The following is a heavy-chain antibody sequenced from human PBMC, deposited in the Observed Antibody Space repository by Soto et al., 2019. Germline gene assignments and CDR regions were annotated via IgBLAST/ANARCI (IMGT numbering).Heavy chain of an antibody. J-gene: IGHJ4*02. V-gene: IGHV1-69*02. Sequence: GLEWMGRIIPILGIANYAQKFQGRVTSTADKSTSTAYMELSRQRSEDTAVYYCARPYYDILTGYYNPRFSRGHYFEYWRQGTLVTVSS. CDR3: ARPYYDILTGYYNPRFSRGHYFEY. CDR2: IIPILGIA. D-gene: IGHD3-9*01.